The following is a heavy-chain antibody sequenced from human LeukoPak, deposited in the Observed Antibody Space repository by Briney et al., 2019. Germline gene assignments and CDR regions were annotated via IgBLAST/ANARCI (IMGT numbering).Heavy chain of an antibody. CDR3: ARVSAAGSMRGGSWNF. J-gene: IGHJ4*02. CDR1: GYTFTSYG. D-gene: IGHD2-15*01. V-gene: IGHV1-18*04. Sequence: ASVKVSCTASGYTFTSYGISWVRQAPGQGLEWMGWIGAYNGNTNYAQKLQGRVTMTTDTSTSTAYMEPRSLRSDDTAVYYCARVSAAGSMRGGSWNFWGQGTLVTVSS. CDR2: IGAYNGNT.